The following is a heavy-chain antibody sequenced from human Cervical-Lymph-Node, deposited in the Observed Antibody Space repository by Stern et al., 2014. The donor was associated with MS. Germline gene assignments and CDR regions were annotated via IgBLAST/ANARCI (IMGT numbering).Heavy chain of an antibody. Sequence: QAQLQESRPGLVKPSETLSLTCTVSGGSISSSSYYWGWIRQPPGKGLEWIGSIYYRGNTYNNPSFKSEVTIAVDRSKNHYSRKRSCVTAADTAVYYCARQTTYYYDSSGYYDFDYWGQGTLVTVSS. D-gene: IGHD3-22*01. CDR2: IYYRGNT. J-gene: IGHJ4*02. CDR1: GGSISSSSYY. CDR3: ARQTTYYYDSSGYYDFDY. V-gene: IGHV4-39*01.